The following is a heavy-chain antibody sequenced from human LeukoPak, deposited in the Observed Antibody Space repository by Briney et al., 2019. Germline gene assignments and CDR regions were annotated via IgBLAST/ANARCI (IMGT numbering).Heavy chain of an antibody. D-gene: IGHD2-15*01. V-gene: IGHV3-48*04. Sequence: PGGSLRLSCATSGFTFTTYNMNWVRQAPGKGLEWVSFISSSSSTIYYADSVKGRFTVSRDNAKKSLYLQMDSLRAEDTAVHYCVPLCGGSCYRFDYWGQGTLVTVSS. CDR3: VPLCGGSCYRFDY. CDR2: ISSSSSTI. J-gene: IGHJ4*02. CDR1: GFTFTTYN.